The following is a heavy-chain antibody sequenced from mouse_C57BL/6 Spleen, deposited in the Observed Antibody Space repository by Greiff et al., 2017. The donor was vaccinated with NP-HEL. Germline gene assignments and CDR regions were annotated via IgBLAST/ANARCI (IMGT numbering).Heavy chain of an antibody. V-gene: IGHV1-61*01. Sequence: QVQLQQPGAELVRPGSSVKLSCKASGYTFTSYWMDWVKQRPGQGLEWIGNIYPSDSETHYNQKFKDQATLTVDKSSITAYMQLSSLTSETSAVYYCASYCCGLFAYWGQGTLVTVSA. CDR2: IYPSDSET. CDR1: GYTFTSYW. J-gene: IGHJ3*01. CDR3: ASYCCGLFAY. D-gene: IGHD1-1*01.